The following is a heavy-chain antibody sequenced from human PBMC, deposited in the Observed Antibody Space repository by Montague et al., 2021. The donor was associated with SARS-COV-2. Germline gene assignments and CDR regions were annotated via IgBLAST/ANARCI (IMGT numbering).Heavy chain of an antibody. J-gene: IGHJ6*02. V-gene: IGHV4-59*13. CDR1: GGSISSYY. D-gene: IGHD3-9*01. CDR2: IYYSGST. Sequence: SETLSLICTVSGGSISSYYWSWIRQPPGKGLEWIGYIYYSGSTNYNPSLKSRITISLGTSKNQFSLKLSSVTAADTAVYYCARGSYEILRYGMDVWGQGTTVTVSS. CDR3: ARGSYEILRYGMDV.